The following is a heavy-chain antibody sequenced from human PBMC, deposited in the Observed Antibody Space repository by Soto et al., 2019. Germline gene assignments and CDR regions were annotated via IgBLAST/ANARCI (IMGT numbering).Heavy chain of an antibody. V-gene: IGHV3-48*02. CDR1: GFTFSSYS. D-gene: IGHD5-18*01. Sequence: GGSLRLSCAASGFTFSSYSMNWVRQAPGKGLEWVSYISSSSSTIYYADSVKGRFTISRDNAKNSLYLQMNSLRDEDTAVYYCARDRRLWLAHYYGMDVWGQGTTVTVSS. CDR2: ISSSSSTI. CDR3: ARDRRLWLAHYYGMDV. J-gene: IGHJ6*02.